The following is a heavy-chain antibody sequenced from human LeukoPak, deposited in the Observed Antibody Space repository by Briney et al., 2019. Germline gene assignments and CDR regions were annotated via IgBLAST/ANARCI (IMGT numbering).Heavy chain of an antibody. CDR1: GCSISSWYYC. J-gene: IGHJ4*02. D-gene: IGHD2-21*02. Sequence: WQTLSLTCTVAGCSISSWYYCWSWIPQPPGRGREWNRYIYYSGITNYNPSLKSRVTISVDTSKNHFSLKLSSVTAADTAVYYCARVGDCGGDCSHFDYWGQGTLVTVSS. CDR2: IYYSGIT. V-gene: IGHV4-61*03. CDR3: ARVGDCGGDCSHFDY.